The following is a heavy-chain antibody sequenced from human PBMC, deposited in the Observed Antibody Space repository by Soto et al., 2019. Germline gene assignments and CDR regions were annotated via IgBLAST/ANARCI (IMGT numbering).Heavy chain of an antibody. CDR2: ISAYNGNT. J-gene: IGHJ5*02. CDR1: GYTFTSYG. D-gene: IGHD3-22*01. Sequence: ASVKVSCKASGYTFTSYGISWVRQAPGQGLEWMGWISAYNGNTNYAQKLQGRVTMTTDTSTSTAYMELRSLRSDDTAVYYCARLEYYYDSSGYYYGWFDPWGQGTLVTVS. V-gene: IGHV1-18*04. CDR3: ARLEYYYDSSGYYYGWFDP.